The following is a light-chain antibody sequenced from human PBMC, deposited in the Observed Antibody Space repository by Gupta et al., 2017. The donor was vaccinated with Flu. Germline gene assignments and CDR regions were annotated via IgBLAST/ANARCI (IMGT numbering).Light chain of an antibody. Sequence: QSALTQPASVSGPPGQSITISCTGTNSDIGSYNYVSWYQQHPGQAPKLLIYAVTNRPSGVSNRFSASKSGDTASLTISGLQAEDEADYYCSSCISSTTLVFGGGTKLTVL. CDR3: SSCISSTTLV. J-gene: IGLJ3*02. CDR1: NSDIGSYNY. V-gene: IGLV2-14*01. CDR2: AVT.